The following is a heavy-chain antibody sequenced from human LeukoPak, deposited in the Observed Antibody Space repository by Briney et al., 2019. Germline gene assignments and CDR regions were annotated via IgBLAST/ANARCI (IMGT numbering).Heavy chain of an antibody. CDR3: AREDLGVNWYFDL. CDR2: IYYSGST. D-gene: IGHD3-10*01. J-gene: IGHJ2*01. V-gene: IGHV4-59*12. Sequence: SETLSLTCTVSGGSISSYYWSWIRQPPGKGLEWIGYIYYSGSTNYNPSLKSRVTISVDTSKNQFSLKLSSVTAADTAVYYCAREDLGVNWYFDLWGRGTLVTVSS. CDR1: GGSISSYY.